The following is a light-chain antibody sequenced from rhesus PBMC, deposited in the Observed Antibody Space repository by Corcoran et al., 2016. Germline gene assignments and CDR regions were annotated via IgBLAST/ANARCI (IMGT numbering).Light chain of an antibody. CDR1: QGINKD. Sequence: DIQMTQSPSSRSASVGDRVTVTCRASQGINKDLSGYQQKPGTAPTILIHTASTLQTGVSSRFSGWGFGTDFPLPISSLPPEYVAPYSCPQAYDLPLTFGGGTKVEL. CDR3: PQAYDLPLT. CDR2: TAS. V-gene: IGKV1-94*01. J-gene: IGKJ4*01.